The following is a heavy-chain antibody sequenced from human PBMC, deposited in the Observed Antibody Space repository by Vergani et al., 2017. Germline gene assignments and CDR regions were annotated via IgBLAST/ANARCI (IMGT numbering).Heavy chain of an antibody. V-gene: IGHV1-2*02. CDR2: INPNSGGT. CDR1: VYTFTGYY. J-gene: IGHJ4*02. CDR3: ARDAYYYDSSGYYDY. Sequence: QVQLVQSGAEVKKPGASVKVSCKASVYTFTGYYMHWVRQAPGQGLEWMGWINPNSGGTNYAQKFQGRVTMTRDTSISTAYMELSRLRSDDTAVYYCARDAYYYDSSGYYDYWGQGTLVTVSS. D-gene: IGHD3-22*01.